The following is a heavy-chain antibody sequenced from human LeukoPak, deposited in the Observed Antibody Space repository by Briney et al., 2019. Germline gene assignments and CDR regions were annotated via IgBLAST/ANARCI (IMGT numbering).Heavy chain of an antibody. CDR1: GYIXTGYY. J-gene: IGHJ3*02. D-gene: IGHD1-26*01. Sequence: ASVKVSCKASGYIXTGYYMHWVRQAPGQGLEWMGSINPNSGATGCAQKFQGRVTMTRDTSISTSHMELSSLRFDDTAVYYCARDLSGNSFDIWGLGTMVTVSS. V-gene: IGHV1-2*02. CDR3: ARDLSGNSFDI. CDR2: INPNSGAT.